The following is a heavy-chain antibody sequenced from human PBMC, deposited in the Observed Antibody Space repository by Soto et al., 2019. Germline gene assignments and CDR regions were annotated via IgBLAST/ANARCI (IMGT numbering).Heavy chain of an antibody. J-gene: IGHJ4*02. V-gene: IGHV2-5*01. CDR3: ARAYYTILTGYHRSRFDF. D-gene: IGHD3-9*01. CDR2: IYWNDAK. Sequence: GLDLEWLAVIYWNDAKLYNPSLKSRVTITKDTSKDQVVLTMTNMDPVDMATYYCARAYYTILTGYHRSRFDFWGQGALVTVSS.